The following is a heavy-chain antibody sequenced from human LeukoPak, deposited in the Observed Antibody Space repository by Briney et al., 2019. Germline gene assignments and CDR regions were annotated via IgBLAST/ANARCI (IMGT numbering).Heavy chain of an antibody. J-gene: IGHJ6*02. CDR2: ISSSSSYI. CDR3: AKGFDEGITIFGVVMYYYYYGMDV. V-gene: IGHV3-21*01. CDR1: GFTFSSYS. Sequence: GGSLRLSCAASGFTFSSYSMNWVRQAPGKGLEWVSSISSSSSYIYYADSVKGRFTISRDNAKNTLYLQMNSLRAEDTAVYYCAKGFDEGITIFGVVMYYYYYGMDVWGQGTTVTVSS. D-gene: IGHD3-3*01.